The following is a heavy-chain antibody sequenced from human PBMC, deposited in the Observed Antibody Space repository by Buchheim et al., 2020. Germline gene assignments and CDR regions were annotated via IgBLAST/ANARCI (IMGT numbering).Heavy chain of an antibody. CDR1: GYPFTSFD. D-gene: IGHD3-10*01. Sequence: QVQLVQSGAEVQKPGASVKVSCKASGYPFTSFDLNWVRQATGQGLECLGWMNPASGATGYAPKFKGRFTMTWDTSITTAYMELSSLTADDAAVYYCARTMGRGVPSRDYWGEGTL. J-gene: IGHJ4*02. CDR3: ARTMGRGVPSRDY. V-gene: IGHV1-8*01. CDR2: MNPASGAT.